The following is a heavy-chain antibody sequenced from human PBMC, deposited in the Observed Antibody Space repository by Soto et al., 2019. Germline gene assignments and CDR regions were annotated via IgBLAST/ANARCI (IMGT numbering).Heavy chain of an antibody. CDR1: GYTFTSYA. J-gene: IGHJ4*02. D-gene: IGHD5-18*01. CDR2: INAGNGNT. CDR3: ATDKGDSYGYGNY. Sequence: ASVKVSCKASGYTFTSYAMHWVRQAPGQRLEWMGWINAGNGNTKYSQKFQERVTITRDMSTTTAYMELSSLRSEDTAVYYCATDKGDSYGYGNYWGQGTLVTVSS. V-gene: IGHV1-3*01.